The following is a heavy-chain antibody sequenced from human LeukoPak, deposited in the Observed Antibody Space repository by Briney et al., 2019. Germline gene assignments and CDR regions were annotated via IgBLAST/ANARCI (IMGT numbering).Heavy chain of an antibody. CDR3: ARAVPNRASDAFDI. Sequence: SETLSLTCTVSGGSISSYYWSWIRQTPGKGLEWIGYIYSSGSTNYNPSLKSRVTISVDRSKNQFSPKLSSVTAADTAVYYCARAVPNRASDAFDIWGQGTMVTVSS. J-gene: IGHJ3*02. CDR1: GGSISSYY. CDR2: IYSSGST. D-gene: IGHD2/OR15-2a*01. V-gene: IGHV4-59*01.